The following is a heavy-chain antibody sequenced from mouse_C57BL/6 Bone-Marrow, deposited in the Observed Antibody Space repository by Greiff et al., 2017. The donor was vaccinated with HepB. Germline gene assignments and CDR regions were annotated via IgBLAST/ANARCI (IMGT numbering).Heavy chain of an antibody. J-gene: IGHJ3*01. CDR3: ARRTAY. CDR1: GYAFSSSW. CDR2: IYPGDGDT. Sequence: VQLQESGPELVKPGASVKISCKASGYAFSSSWMNWVKQRPGKGLEWIGRIYPGDGDTNYNGKFKGKATLTADKSSSTAYMQLSSLTSEDSAVYFCARRTAYWGQGTLVTVSA. V-gene: IGHV1-82*01.